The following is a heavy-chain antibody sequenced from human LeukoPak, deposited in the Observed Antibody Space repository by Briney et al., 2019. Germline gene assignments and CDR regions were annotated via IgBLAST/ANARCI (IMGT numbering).Heavy chain of an antibody. Sequence: GGSLRLSCAASGFTFSSYSMNGVRQAPGKGLECGSSISSNSSCINYADSVTGRFTISRDNAKNSLYLQMNSLRAEDTAVYYCAREPWELDHFDYWGQGTLVTVSS. J-gene: IGHJ4*02. D-gene: IGHD1-26*01. CDR1: GFTFSSYS. CDR3: AREPWELDHFDY. V-gene: IGHV3-21*01. CDR2: ISSNSSCI.